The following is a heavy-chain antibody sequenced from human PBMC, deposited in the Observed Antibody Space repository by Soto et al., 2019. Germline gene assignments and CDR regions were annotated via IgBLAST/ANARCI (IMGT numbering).Heavy chain of an antibody. V-gene: IGHV3-74*03. CDR2: ISFDGTAT. CDR3: VRDRRLRGHPFDI. J-gene: IGHJ3*02. Sequence: EVQLVESGGGLVQPGGSLRLSCAASGFSFSSSWMHWVRQAPGKGLVWVSRISFDGTATTSADAVKGRFIISRDNDKNTIFLQMHNLRAADTAMYYCVRDRRLRGHPFDIWGQGTFVSVSS. D-gene: IGHD2-21*02. CDR1: GFSFSSSW.